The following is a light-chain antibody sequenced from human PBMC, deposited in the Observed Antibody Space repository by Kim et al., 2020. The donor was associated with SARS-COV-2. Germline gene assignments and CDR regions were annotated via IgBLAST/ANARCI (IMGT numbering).Light chain of an antibody. V-gene: IGLV3-25*03. CDR1: ALPKQY. CDR3: QSADSSGTYVV. J-gene: IGLJ2*01. CDR2: KDS. Sequence: PGQTARITCSGDALPKQYAYWYRQKPGQAPVLVIYKDSERPSGIPERFSGSSSGTTVTLTISGVQAEDEADYYCQSADSSGTYVVFGGGTQLTVL.